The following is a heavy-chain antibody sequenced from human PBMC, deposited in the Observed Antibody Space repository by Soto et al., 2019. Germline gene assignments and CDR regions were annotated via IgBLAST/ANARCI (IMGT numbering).Heavy chain of an antibody. CDR1: GDSVSSKSST. CDR2: TYYRSKWST. V-gene: IGHV6-1*01. J-gene: IGHJ5*01. CDR3: TRALSGSYDS. Sequence: PSQTRSLTFVISGDSVSSKSSTWNCIRQSPSRGLEWLGRTYYRSKWSTDYAVSVNNRITINPDTSKNQFSLQLNSVTPEDTAMYYCTRALSGSYDSWGQGTLVTVS. D-gene: IGHD1-26*01.